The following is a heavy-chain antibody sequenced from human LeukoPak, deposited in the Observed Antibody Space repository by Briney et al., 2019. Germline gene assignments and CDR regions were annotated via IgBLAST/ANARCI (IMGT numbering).Heavy chain of an antibody. CDR3: ASLYFYGSGSFPNY. Sequence: SETLSLTCAVSGGSISTRYYYWGWIRQPPGKGLEWIGTIHDSGSTYYSPSLKSQVTISVDTSNNQLSLKLSSVTAGDTAVYYCASLYFYGSGSFPNYWGQGILVTVST. J-gene: IGHJ4*02. CDR1: GGSISTRYYY. V-gene: IGHV4-39*01. CDR2: IHDSGST. D-gene: IGHD3-10*01.